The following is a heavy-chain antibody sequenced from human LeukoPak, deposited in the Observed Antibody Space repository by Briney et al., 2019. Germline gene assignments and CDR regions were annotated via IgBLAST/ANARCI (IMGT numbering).Heavy chain of an antibody. V-gene: IGHV1-18*01. D-gene: IGHD3-10*01. J-gene: IGHJ4*02. CDR3: ARDVPDEISPTYNYGSGSRPFDY. Sequence: GASVKVSCKASGYAFTSYDINWVRQAPGQGLEWMGWISAYNGNTNYAQKLQGRVTMTTDTSTSTAYMELRSLRSDDTAVYYCARDVPDEISPTYNYGSGSRPFDYWGQGTLVTVSS. CDR2: ISAYNGNT. CDR1: GYAFTSYD.